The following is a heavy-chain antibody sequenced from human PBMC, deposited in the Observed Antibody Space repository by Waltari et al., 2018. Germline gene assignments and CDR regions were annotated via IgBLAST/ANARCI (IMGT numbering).Heavy chain of an antibody. CDR3: AREGLDYGATFDI. CDR1: GGSLSSYY. V-gene: IGHV4-59*12. CDR2: IYYSGST. D-gene: IGHD4-17*01. J-gene: IGHJ3*02. Sequence: QVQLQESGPGLVKPSEPVSLTCTGYGGSLSSYYWSWIRQPPGKGLEWSGYIYYSGSTNYTPSLKSRVTISVDTSKNQFSLKLSSVTAADTAVYYCAREGLDYGATFDIWGQGTMVTVSS.